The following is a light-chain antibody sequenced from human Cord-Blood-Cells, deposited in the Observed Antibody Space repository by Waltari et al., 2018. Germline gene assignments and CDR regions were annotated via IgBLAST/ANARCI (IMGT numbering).Light chain of an antibody. Sequence: QSALTQPASVSGSPGQSITISCTGTSSDVGGYNYVPWYQQPPGKAPKLMIYDVSNRPSGFSNRFSGSTSGNTASLTISGLQAEDEADYYCSSYTSSSTWVFGGGTKLTVL. V-gene: IGLV2-14*03. J-gene: IGLJ3*02. CDR2: DVS. CDR3: SSYTSSSTWV. CDR1: SSDVGGYNY.